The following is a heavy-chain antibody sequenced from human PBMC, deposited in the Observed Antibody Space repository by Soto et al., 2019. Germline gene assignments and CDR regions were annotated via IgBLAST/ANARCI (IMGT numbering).Heavy chain of an antibody. D-gene: IGHD6-19*01. J-gene: IGHJ6*02. V-gene: IGHV3-23*01. CDR2: VSGSGGST. Sequence: PGGSLRLSCASSGFTFSSYAMSWVRQAPGKGLEWVSSVSGSGGSTYYADSVKGRFTISRDNSKNTVYLQMNSLRAEDTAVYYCARDLAVAGTDYYYGMDVWGQGTTVTVSS. CDR1: GFTFSSYA. CDR3: ARDLAVAGTDYYYGMDV.